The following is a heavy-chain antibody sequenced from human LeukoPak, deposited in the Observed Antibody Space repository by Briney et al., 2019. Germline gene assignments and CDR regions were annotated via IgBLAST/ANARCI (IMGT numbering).Heavy chain of an antibody. J-gene: IGHJ4*02. CDR1: GFTFSNYA. D-gene: IGHD6-19*01. CDR2: ISGSGGRT. Sequence: GSLRLSCAASGFTFSNYAMSWVRQAPGKGLEWVSAISGSGGRTYYADSVKGRFTISRDNSKNTLYLQMNSLRAEDTAVYYCAKDLGDWSAVAGDYWGQGTLVTVSS. V-gene: IGHV3-23*01. CDR3: AKDLGDWSAVAGDY.